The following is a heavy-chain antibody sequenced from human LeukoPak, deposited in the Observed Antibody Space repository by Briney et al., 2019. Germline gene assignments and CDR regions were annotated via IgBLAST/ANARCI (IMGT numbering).Heavy chain of an antibody. CDR1: GGSISDSTYY. Sequence: SETLSLTCTVSGGSISDSTYYWGWIRQPPGKGLECIGSVYYSGTTYYNPSLNSRLTIDVDTSKNQFSLKLSSVTVADTAVYYCARLHGGGWDNISGWHIEYWGQGTLVTVSS. J-gene: IGHJ4*02. V-gene: IGHV4-39*01. D-gene: IGHD6-19*01. CDR3: ARLHGGGWDNISGWHIEY. CDR2: VYYSGTT.